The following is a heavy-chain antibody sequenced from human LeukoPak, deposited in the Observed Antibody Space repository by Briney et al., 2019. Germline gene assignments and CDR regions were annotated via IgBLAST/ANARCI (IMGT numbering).Heavy chain of an antibody. CDR1: GLTVSSNY. CDR3: ARDRRYCSGDSCYSGVDY. V-gene: IGHV3-53*01. Sequence: PGGSLRLSCAASGLTVSSNYMTWVRQAPGKGLEWVSVIYSGGSQYYADSVKGRFSISRDNSKNTVDLQMNGLRAEDTAVYYCARDRRYCSGDSCYSGVDYWGQGTLVTVSS. J-gene: IGHJ4*02. D-gene: IGHD2-15*01. CDR2: IYSGGSQ.